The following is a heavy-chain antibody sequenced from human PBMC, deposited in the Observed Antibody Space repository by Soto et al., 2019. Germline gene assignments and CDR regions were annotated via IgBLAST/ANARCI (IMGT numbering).Heavy chain of an antibody. D-gene: IGHD3-9*01. J-gene: IGHJ3*02. CDR2: INYSGST. V-gene: IGHV4-59*01. Sequence: QVQLQESGPGLVKPSETLSLTCTVSGGSISGYYWSWIRQPPGKRLEWIGYINYSGSTNYNPSLKSRVTISVDTSKKQFSLKLASVTAADTAVYYCARYFDWPSAFDIWGQGTMVTVSS. CDR3: ARYFDWPSAFDI. CDR1: GGSISGYY.